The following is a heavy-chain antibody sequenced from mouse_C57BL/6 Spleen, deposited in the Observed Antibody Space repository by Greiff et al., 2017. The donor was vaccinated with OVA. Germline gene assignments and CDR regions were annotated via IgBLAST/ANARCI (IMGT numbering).Heavy chain of an antibody. D-gene: IGHD1-1*01. J-gene: IGHJ2*01. V-gene: IGHV1-26*01. CDR3: AMATVVATSFDY. CDR2: INPNNGGT. Sequence: VQLPQSGPELVKPGASVKISCKASGYTFTDYSMNWVKQSHGKSLEWIGDINPNNGGTSSNQKFKGKATLTVDKSSSTAYMELRSLTSEDSAFYYGAMATVVATSFDYWGKGTTLTVSS. CDR1: GYTFTDYS.